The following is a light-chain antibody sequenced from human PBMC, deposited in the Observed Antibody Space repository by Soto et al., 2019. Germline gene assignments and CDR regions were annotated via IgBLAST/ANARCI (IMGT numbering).Light chain of an antibody. J-gene: IGLJ2*01. CDR1: TSNIGSNA. Sequence: QSVLTQPPSASGTPGQTVTISCSGSTSNIGSNAVNWYQQLPGTAPKLLIYSNTQRPSGVPDRVSGSKSGTSASLAIRGLQSEDEADDYCAAWDDSLNGHVVFGGGTPLTVL. V-gene: IGLV1-44*01. CDR2: SNT. CDR3: AAWDDSLNGHVV.